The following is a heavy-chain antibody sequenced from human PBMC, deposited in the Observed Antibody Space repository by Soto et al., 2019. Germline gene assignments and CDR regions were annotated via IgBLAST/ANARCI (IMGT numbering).Heavy chain of an antibody. V-gene: IGHV3-23*01. CDR3: VKGQSSTWSQTGGMDV. CDR1: GFTFSTYA. D-gene: IGHD1-26*01. Sequence: EVQLLESGGGLVQPGGSLRLSCAASGFTFSTYAMTWVRQAPGKGLEWVSGIDDSGVGTYYADSVKGRLTISRDNSKHTLYLQMGSLRAEDTAIYYCVKGQSSTWSQTGGMDVWGQGTTVTVSS. J-gene: IGHJ6*01. CDR2: IDDSGVGT.